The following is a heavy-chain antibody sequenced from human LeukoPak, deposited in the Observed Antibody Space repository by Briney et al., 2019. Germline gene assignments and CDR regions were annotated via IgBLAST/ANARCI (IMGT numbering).Heavy chain of an antibody. CDR3: ARGDYNKWFDP. Sequence: SETLSLTCTVSGGSISSYYWSWIRQPPGKGLEWIGYIYTSGSTNYNPSLKSRVTMSVDTSKNQFSLKLSSVTAADTAVYYCARGDYNKWFDPWGQGTLVTVSS. J-gene: IGHJ5*02. D-gene: IGHD4-11*01. CDR2: IYTSGST. CDR1: GGSISSYY. V-gene: IGHV4-4*09.